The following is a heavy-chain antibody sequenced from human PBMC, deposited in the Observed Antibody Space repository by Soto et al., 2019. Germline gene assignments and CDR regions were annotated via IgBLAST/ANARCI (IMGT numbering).Heavy chain of an antibody. CDR3: AKAFQYSSSHYDY. V-gene: IGHV3-23*01. J-gene: IGHJ4*02. CDR2: ISGSGGST. D-gene: IGHD6-6*01. CDR1: GFTFSSHA. Sequence: GGSLRLSCAASGFTFSSHAMSWVRQAPGKGLEWVSAISGSGGSTYYADSVKGRFTISRDNSKNTLFLQVNSLRAEDTAVYYCAKAFQYSSSHYDYGGQGTLVTVSS.